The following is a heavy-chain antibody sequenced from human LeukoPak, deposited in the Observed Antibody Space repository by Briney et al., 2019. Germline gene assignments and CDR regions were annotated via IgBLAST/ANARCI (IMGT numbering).Heavy chain of an antibody. Sequence: GGSLRLSCAASGFTFSSYSMNGVRQAPGKGLEWVSSISSSSSYIYYADSVKGRFTISRDNAKNSLYLQMNSLRAEDTAVYYCAKPTTVTDYYYYYMDVWGKGTTVTISS. J-gene: IGHJ6*03. D-gene: IGHD4-17*01. CDR2: ISSSSSYI. CDR1: GFTFSSYS. CDR3: AKPTTVTDYYYYYMDV. V-gene: IGHV3-21*01.